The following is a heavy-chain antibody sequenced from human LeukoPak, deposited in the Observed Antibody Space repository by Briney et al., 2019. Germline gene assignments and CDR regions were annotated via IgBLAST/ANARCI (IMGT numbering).Heavy chain of an antibody. Sequence: GGSLRLSCSASGFSFSGHGMHWVRQAPGKGLEWVAVISSDTTNRYYADSVRGRFTISRDNSKNTLSLQMNSLRAEDTAVYYCVKDRRAMESFDYWGQGTLVTVSS. D-gene: IGHD5-18*01. CDR3: VKDRRAMESFDY. J-gene: IGHJ4*02. V-gene: IGHV3-30*18. CDR2: ISSDTTNR. CDR1: GFSFSGHG.